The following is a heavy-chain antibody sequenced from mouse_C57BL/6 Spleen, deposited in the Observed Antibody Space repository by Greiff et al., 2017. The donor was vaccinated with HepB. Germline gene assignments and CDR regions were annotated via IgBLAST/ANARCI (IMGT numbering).Heavy chain of an antibody. J-gene: IGHJ4*01. CDR1: GYAFSSSW. Sequence: VQLQQSGPELVKPGASVKISCKASGYAFSSSWMNWVKQRPGKGLEWIGRIYPGDGDTNYNGKFKGKATLTADKSSSTAYMQLSSLTAEDSAVYFCAREVYYYGSSYAPLYAMDYWGQGTSVTVSS. D-gene: IGHD1-1*01. CDR2: IYPGDGDT. CDR3: AREVYYYGSSYAPLYAMDY. V-gene: IGHV1-82*01.